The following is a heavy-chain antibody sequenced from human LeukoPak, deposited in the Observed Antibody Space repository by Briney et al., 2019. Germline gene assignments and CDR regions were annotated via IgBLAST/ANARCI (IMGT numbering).Heavy chain of an antibody. CDR1: GGSISSYY. D-gene: IGHD3-9*01. J-gene: IGHJ4*02. CDR3: ARLEIGYDYDILTGYSAVDY. CDR2: IYTSGSP. Sequence: SETLSLTCTVSGGSISSYYWSWIRQPPGKGLEWIGYIYTSGSPNYNPSLKSRVPMSVDTSKKQFSLKLSSVTAADTAVYYCARLEIGYDYDILTGYSAVDYWGQGTLVTVSS. V-gene: IGHV4-4*08.